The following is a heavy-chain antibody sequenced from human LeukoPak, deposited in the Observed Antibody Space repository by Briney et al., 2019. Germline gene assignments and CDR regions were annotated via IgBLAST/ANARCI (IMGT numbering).Heavy chain of an antibody. D-gene: IGHD3-10*01. CDR2: MSGIGGFV. CDR3: ARAKGRRDYFDY. V-gene: IGHV3-21*04. CDR1: GFTFSAYT. J-gene: IGHJ4*02. Sequence: PGGSLRLSCAASGFTFSAYTMNWVRQAPGKGLEWVSSMSGIGGFVHYADSVKGRFTISGDNAKNSLYLQMNSLRAEDTAVYYCARAKGRRDYFDYWGQGTLVTVSS.